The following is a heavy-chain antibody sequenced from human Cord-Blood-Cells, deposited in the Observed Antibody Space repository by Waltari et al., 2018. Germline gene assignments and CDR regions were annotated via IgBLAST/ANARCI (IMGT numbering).Heavy chain of an antibody. CDR2: IYHSGST. CDR1: GYSISSGYY. J-gene: IGHJ4*02. V-gene: IGHV4-38-2*02. Sequence: QVQLQESGPGLVKPSETLSLTCTVSGYSISSGYYWGWIRQPPGKGLEWIGSIYHSGSTNYNPSLKGRVTISVDTSKNQFSLKLSSVTAADTAVYYCARQSDYWGQGTLVTVSS. CDR3: ARQSDY.